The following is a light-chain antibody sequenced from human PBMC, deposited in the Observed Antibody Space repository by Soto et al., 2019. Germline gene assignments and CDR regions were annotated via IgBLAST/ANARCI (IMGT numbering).Light chain of an antibody. CDR3: QVYNSSPWT. V-gene: IGKV3D-15*01. CDR2: GAS. CDR1: QSVSSN. J-gene: IGKJ1*01. Sequence: EIVMTQSPATLSVSPGERATLSCRASQSVSSNLAWYQQKPGQAPRLLIYGASSRATGIPDRFSGSGSGTDFTLTISRLEPEDFAMYYCQVYNSSPWTFGQGTKVDIK.